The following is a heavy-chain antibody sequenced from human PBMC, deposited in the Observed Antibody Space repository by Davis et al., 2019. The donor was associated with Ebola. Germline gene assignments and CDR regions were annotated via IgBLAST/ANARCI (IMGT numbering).Heavy chain of an antibody. Sequence: GESLKISCQDSGNSFSSHWIGWVRQMPGKGLEWMGIIFTGDSDTRYRPSFRGQVTISADKSFKTAFLQWSSLKASDTARYYCATLRRTITGMDDAFDIWGQGTMVTVS. J-gene: IGHJ3*02. CDR3: ATLRRTITGMDDAFDI. D-gene: IGHD1-20*01. CDR2: IFTGDSDT. CDR1: GNSFSSHW. V-gene: IGHV5-51*01.